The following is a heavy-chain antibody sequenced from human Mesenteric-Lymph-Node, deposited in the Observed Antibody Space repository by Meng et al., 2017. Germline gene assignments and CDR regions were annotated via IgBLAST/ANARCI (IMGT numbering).Heavy chain of an antibody. CDR2: ISYYGSNK. J-gene: IGHJ5*02. CDR3: ARDLSGYSSGWLDH. CDR1: GFTFSSYA. Sequence: QVQLEESGGGAGQPGRTLRLSCEVSGFTFSSYAMHWVRQAPGKGLEWVAVISYYGSNKYYADSVKGRFTISRDNSKNTLYLQMNIQRAEDSAKYYCARDLSGYSSGWLDHWGQGTLVTVSS. D-gene: IGHD6-19*01. V-gene: IGHV3-30*01.